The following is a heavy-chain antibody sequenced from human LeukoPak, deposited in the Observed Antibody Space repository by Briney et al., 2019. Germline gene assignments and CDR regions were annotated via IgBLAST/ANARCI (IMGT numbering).Heavy chain of an antibody. V-gene: IGHV1-8*01. CDR1: GYTFTSYD. CDR2: MNPNSGNT. Sequence: ASAKVSCKASGYTFTSYDINWVRQATGQGLEWMGWMNPNSGNTGYAQKFQGRVTMTRNTSISTAYMELSSLRSEDTAVYYCARVARGPYCSGGSCYSEQYFQHWGQGTLVTVSS. D-gene: IGHD2-15*01. CDR3: ARVARGPYCSGGSCYSEQYFQH. J-gene: IGHJ1*01.